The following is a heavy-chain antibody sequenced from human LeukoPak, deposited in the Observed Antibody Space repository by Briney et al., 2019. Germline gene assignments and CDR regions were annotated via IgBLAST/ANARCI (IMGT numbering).Heavy chain of an antibody. CDR1: GFTFDDYA. CDR2: ISWNSGSI. J-gene: IGHJ4*02. D-gene: IGHD4-17*01. Sequence: GGSLRLSCAASGFTFDDYAMHWVRQAPGKGLEWVSGISWNSGSIGYADSVKGRFTISRDNAKNTLYLQMNSLRSEDTAVYYCASALGTSTVTTLGIDYWGQGTLVTVSS. V-gene: IGHV3-9*01. CDR3: ASALGTSTVTTLGIDY.